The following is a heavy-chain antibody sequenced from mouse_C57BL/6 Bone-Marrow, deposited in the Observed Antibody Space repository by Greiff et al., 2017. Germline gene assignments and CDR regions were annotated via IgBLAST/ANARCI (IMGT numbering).Heavy chain of an antibody. Sequence: QVQLQQSGAELARPGASVKLSCKASGYTFTSYGISWVKQRTGQGLEWIGEIYPRSGNTYYNEKFKGKATLTADKSSSTAYMELRSLTPEDSAVYFCAREGYYYGSSYFDYWGQGTTLTVSS. CDR3: AREGYYYGSSYFDY. D-gene: IGHD1-1*01. J-gene: IGHJ2*01. CDR1: GYTFTSYG. CDR2: IYPRSGNT. V-gene: IGHV1-81*01.